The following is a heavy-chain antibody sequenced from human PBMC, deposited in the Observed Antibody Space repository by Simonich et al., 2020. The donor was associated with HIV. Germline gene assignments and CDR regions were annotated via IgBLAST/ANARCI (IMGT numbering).Heavy chain of an antibody. Sequence: QVQLQQWGAGLLKPSETLSLTCAVYGGSFSGYHWSWIRQPPGKGLEWIGEINTSGSTNSNPSLKSRVTISVDTSKNQFSLKLSSVTAADTAVYYCARGFYQRLYYFDYWGQGTLVTVSS. CDR2: INTSGST. J-gene: IGHJ4*02. V-gene: IGHV4-34*01. CDR3: ARGFYQRLYYFDY. D-gene: IGHD2-2*01. CDR1: GGSFSGYH.